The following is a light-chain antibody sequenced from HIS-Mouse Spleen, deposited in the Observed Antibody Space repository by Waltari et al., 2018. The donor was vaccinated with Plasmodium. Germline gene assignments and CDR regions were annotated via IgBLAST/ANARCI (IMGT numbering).Light chain of an antibody. CDR2: EDS. V-gene: IGLV3-10*01. J-gene: IGLJ3*02. Sequence: YELTQPPSVSVSPGQTARNTCSGDALPKKYAYWYQQKSGQAPVRVIYEDSKRPSGIPERFSGSSSGTMATLTISGAQVEDEADYYCYSTDSSGNHRVFGGGTKLTVL. CDR3: YSTDSSGNHRV. CDR1: ALPKKY.